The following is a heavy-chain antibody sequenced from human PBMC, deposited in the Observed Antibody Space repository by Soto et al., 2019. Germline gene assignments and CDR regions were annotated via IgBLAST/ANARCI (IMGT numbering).Heavy chain of an antibody. CDR2: FNPSGTST. CDR1: GYTFTNYY. J-gene: IGHJ4*02. V-gene: IGHV1-46*01. CDR3: ARALPRSSGYSYGALDY. D-gene: IGHD5-18*01. Sequence: QVQLVQSGAEVKKPGASVKVSCKASGYTFTNYYMHWVRQAPGQGLEWMGIFNPSGTSTTYAQKFQGRVTMTRDTSTSTVYMELNSLRSDDTAVYYYARALPRSSGYSYGALDYWGQGTLVTVSS.